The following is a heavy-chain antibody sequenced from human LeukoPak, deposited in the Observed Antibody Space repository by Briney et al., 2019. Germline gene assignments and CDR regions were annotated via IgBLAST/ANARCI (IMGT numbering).Heavy chain of an antibody. CDR3: ARLYYYYYMDV. V-gene: IGHV4-39*01. CDR2: IYYSGST. J-gene: IGHJ6*03. Sequence: ASETLSLTCTVSGGSISSKTYYWGWIRQPPGTGLEWIGSIYYSGSTYYNPSLKSRVTISVDTSKNQFSLKLSSVTAADTAVYYCARLYYYYYMDVWGKGTTVTVSS. CDR1: GGSISSKTYY.